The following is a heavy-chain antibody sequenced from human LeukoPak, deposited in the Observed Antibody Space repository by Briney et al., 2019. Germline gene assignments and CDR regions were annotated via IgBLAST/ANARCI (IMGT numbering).Heavy chain of an antibody. CDR1: GFTFSSYW. V-gene: IGHV3-7*01. Sequence: GGSLRLSCAASGFTFSSYWMIWVRQAPGKGLEWVANIKQDGSEKYYVDSVKGRFTFSRDNAKNSLYLQMNSLRAEDTAVYYCARDFPYYYDISGYYLDYWGQGTLVTVSS. CDR2: IKQDGSEK. D-gene: IGHD3-22*01. J-gene: IGHJ4*02. CDR3: ARDFPYYYDISGYYLDY.